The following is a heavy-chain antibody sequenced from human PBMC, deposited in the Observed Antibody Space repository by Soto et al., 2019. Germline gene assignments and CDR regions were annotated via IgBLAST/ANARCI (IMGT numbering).Heavy chain of an antibody. Sequence: GGSLRLSCAASGFSFSSYGMHWVRQAPGKGLEWVAVIWYDGSNKYYADSVKGRFTISRDNSKNTLYLQMNSLRAEDTAVYYYARDRDILIAAAVPFDYCRPVYLVTVSP. D-gene: IGHD6-13*01. CDR1: GFSFSSYG. CDR3: ARDRDILIAAAVPFDY. J-gene: IGHJ4*02. V-gene: IGHV3-33*01. CDR2: IWYDGSNK.